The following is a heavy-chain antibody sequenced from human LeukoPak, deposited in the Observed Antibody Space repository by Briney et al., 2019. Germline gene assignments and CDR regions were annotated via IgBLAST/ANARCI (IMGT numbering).Heavy chain of an antibody. D-gene: IGHD2-2*01. Sequence: SETLSLTCAVYGGSFSGYYWSWIRQPPGKGLEWIGETNHSGSTNYNPSLKSRVTISVDTSKNQFSVKLSSVTAADTAVYYCARFIVVVPAAPNGRNWFDPWGQGTLVTVSS. J-gene: IGHJ5*02. CDR1: GGSFSGYY. CDR3: ARFIVVVPAAPNGRNWFDP. V-gene: IGHV4-34*01. CDR2: TNHSGST.